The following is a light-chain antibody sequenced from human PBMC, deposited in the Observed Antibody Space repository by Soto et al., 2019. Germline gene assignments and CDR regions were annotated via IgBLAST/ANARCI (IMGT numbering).Light chain of an antibody. V-gene: IGKV3-20*01. J-gene: IGKJ1*01. CDR1: QSVSSSF. Sequence: EIVLTQSPGTLSLSPGERATLSCRARQSVSSSFLAWYQQKPDQAPRLLIYGASSRATGIPDRFSGSGSGTDFTLTITRLEPEDFAVYYCQQYGSSPWMFGQGTKVELK. CDR3: QQYGSSPWM. CDR2: GAS.